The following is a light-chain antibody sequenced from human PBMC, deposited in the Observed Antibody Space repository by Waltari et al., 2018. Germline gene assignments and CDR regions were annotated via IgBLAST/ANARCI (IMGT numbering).Light chain of an antibody. J-gene: IGKJ2*01. CDR3: QQANSFPSYT. Sequence: DIQMTQSPSSVSASVGERVTITCRASQDTSNRLAWYQQKPGKAPRLLIYGASTLHFGVPSRFSGSGSGTEFTLTISSLQPEDFATYYCQQANSFPSYTFGQGTKLDIK. CDR2: GAS. V-gene: IGKV1-12*02. CDR1: QDTSNR.